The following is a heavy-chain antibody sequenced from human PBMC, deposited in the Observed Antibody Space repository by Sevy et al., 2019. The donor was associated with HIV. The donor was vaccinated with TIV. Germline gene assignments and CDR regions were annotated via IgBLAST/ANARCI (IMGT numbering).Heavy chain of an antibody. CDR2: INHSGST. Sequence: SETLSLTCAVSGGSFSAFSWNWIRQPPGKGLEWIGEINHSGSTNYNPSLKSRVTISVDTSKNQFSLKLSSVTAADTAVYYCARGSSAVTTSDWFDPWGQGTLVTVSS. V-gene: IGHV4-34*01. CDR3: ARGSSAVTTSDWFDP. J-gene: IGHJ5*02. CDR1: GGSFSAFS. D-gene: IGHD4-17*01.